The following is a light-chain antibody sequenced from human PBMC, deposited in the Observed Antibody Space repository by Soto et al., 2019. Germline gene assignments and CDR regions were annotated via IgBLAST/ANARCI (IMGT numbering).Light chain of an antibody. CDR3: QPHSTPIS. V-gene: IGKV3-11*01. J-gene: IGKJ5*01. CDR2: HAS. Sequence: NVLTQYPANRSVYPGERATLSCRASQSVRSNLAWYQQKPGQAPRLLIYHASNRATGIPARFSGLGSGTDFTLIRSSIQAEDFAADYCQPHSTPISFGQGTRLEIK. CDR1: QSVRSN.